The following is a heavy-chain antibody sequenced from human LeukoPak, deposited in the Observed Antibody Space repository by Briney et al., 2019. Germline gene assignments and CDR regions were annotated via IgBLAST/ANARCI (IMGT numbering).Heavy chain of an antibody. Sequence: GGSLRLSCAASGFAFSYYSMSWVRQAPGTGLEWVSSITASDSSAFYADSVKGRFTISRDNSKNTMYLQMNGLRAEDTAIYYCTKATAVGGGAFDVWGQGTMVTVSS. D-gene: IGHD5-12*01. V-gene: IGHV3-23*01. CDR2: ITASDSSA. CDR1: GFAFSYYS. J-gene: IGHJ3*01. CDR3: TKATAVGGGAFDV.